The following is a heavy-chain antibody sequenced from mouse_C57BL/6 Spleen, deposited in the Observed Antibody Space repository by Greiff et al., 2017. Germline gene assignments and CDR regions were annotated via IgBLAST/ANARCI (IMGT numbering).Heavy chain of an antibody. CDR1: GYTFTSYT. J-gene: IGHJ2*01. Sequence: QVQLQQSGAELARPGASVKMSCKASGYTFTSYTMHWVKQRPGQGLEWIGYINPSSGYTKYNQKFKDKATLTADKSSSTAYMQLSSLTSEDSAVYYCARDYSNYEGFDYWGQGTTLTVSS. V-gene: IGHV1-4*01. CDR3: ARDYSNYEGFDY. CDR2: INPSSGYT. D-gene: IGHD2-5*01.